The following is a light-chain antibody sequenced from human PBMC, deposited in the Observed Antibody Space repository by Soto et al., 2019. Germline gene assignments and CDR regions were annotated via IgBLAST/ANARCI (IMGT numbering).Light chain of an antibody. CDR3: QQYRSSPPLT. V-gene: IGKV3-20*01. Sequence: EIVLTQSPGTLSLSPGERATLSCRASQSVGSKYLAWYQQKPGQTPRLLIYGASSRATGIPDRFSGSGSGTDFTLTISRLEPEDFAVYYCQQYRSSPPLTFGGGTKVDIK. CDR2: GAS. CDR1: QSVGSKY. J-gene: IGKJ4*01.